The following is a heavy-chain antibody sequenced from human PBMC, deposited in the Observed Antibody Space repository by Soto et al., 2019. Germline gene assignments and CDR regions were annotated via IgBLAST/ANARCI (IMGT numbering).Heavy chain of an antibody. Sequence: SETLSLTCAVYGGSFSGYYWSWIRQPPGKGLEWIGEINHSGSTNYNPSLKSRVTISVDTSKNQLSLKLSSVTAADTAVYYCARGSRSYSSGWYSRYFDYWGQGTLVNVSS. D-gene: IGHD6-19*01. CDR1: GGSFSGYY. J-gene: IGHJ4*02. CDR3: ARGSRSYSSGWYSRYFDY. CDR2: INHSGST. V-gene: IGHV4-34*01.